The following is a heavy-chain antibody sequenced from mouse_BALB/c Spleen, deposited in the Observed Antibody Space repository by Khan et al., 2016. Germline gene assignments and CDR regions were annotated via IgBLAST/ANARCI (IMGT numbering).Heavy chain of an antibody. J-gene: IGHJ1*01. V-gene: IGHV4-1*02. CDR3: ARRGYGSSWYFDV. CDR2: INPDSTTI. D-gene: IGHD1-3*01. Sequence: EVKLLESGGGLVQPGGSLKLSCAASGFDFSRYWMSWVRQAPGKGLEWIGEINPDSTTINYTPSLKDKFIISRDNDKNTLYLQMSKVRSEDTALYYCARRGYGSSWYFDVWGAGTTVTVSS. CDR1: GFDFSRYW.